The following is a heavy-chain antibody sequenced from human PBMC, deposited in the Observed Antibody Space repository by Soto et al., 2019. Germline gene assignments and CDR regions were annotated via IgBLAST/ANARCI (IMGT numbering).Heavy chain of an antibody. V-gene: IGHV5-51*01. CDR1: GYSFTGYW. D-gene: IGHD2-2*01. Sequence: GESLKISCKASGYSFTGYWIGWVRQMSGKGLEWMGIIYPDDSDTRYSPSFQGQVTISADKSITTAYLQWNTLKASDTAIYYCARIGPVYCSRGNCYVDHWGQGTVVTVSS. J-gene: IGHJ4*02. CDR3: ARIGPVYCSRGNCYVDH. CDR2: IYPDDSDT.